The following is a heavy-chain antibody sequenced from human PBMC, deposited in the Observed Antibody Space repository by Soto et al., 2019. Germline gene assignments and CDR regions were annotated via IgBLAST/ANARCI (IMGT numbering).Heavy chain of an antibody. D-gene: IGHD2-15*01. CDR3: ASVETQRYYYGMDV. J-gene: IGHJ6*02. CDR2: IIPIFGTA. CDR1: GGTFSSYA. V-gene: IGHV1-69*12. Sequence: QVQLVQSGAEVKKPGSSVNVSCKASGGTFSSYAISWVRQAPGQGLEWMGGIIPIFGTADYAQKFQGRVTITADESTSTAYTGLSSLRSEDTAVYYCASVETQRYYYGMDVWGQGTTVTVSS.